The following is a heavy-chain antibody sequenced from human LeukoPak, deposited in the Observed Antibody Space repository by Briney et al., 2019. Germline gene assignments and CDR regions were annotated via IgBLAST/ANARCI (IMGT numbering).Heavy chain of an antibody. CDR3: ARLRVRGYGYGPWEGPTWLDY. D-gene: IGHD5-18*01. V-gene: IGHV4-59*12. CDR2: IYYSGST. CDR1: GGSISSYY. J-gene: IGHJ4*02. Sequence: TSETLSLTCTVSGGSISSYYWSWIRQPPGKGLEWIGYIYYSGSTNYNPSLKSRVTISVDTSKNQFSLRLTSVTAADTAVYYCARLRVRGYGYGPWEGPTWLDYWGQGTLVTVSS.